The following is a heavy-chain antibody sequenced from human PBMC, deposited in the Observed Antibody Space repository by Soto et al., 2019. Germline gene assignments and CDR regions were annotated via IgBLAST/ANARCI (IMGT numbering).Heavy chain of an antibody. CDR1: GFTFSDYY. V-gene: IGHV3-23*01. CDR3: ALNLPAPGIAVADPFDY. CDR2: ISSSGGSI. D-gene: IGHD6-19*01. Sequence: GGSLRLSCAASGFTFSDYYMSWIRQAPGKGLEWVSAISSSGGSIYYADSVKGRFTISRDNSKNTLYLQMNSLRAEDTAVYYCALNLPAPGIAVADPFDYWGQGTLVTVSS. J-gene: IGHJ4*02.